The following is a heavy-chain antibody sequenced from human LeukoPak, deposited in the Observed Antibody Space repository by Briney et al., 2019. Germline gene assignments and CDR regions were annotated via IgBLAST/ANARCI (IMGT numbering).Heavy chain of an antibody. CDR1: GFTFSRYA. J-gene: IGHJ3*02. D-gene: IGHD5-24*01. CDR2: FSGSGGSS. V-gene: IGHV3-23*01. CDR3: AKQDGYNPHDAFDI. Sequence: GGSLRLSCAASGFTFSRYAMSWVRQAPGEGLEWVSSFSGSGGSSYYEDSVRGRFTISRDNSKNTLSLQMSSLRAEDTAIYYCAKQDGYNPHDAFDIWGQGTMVTVSS.